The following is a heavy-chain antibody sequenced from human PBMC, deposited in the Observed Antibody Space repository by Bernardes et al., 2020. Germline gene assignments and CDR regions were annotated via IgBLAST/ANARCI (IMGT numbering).Heavy chain of an antibody. D-gene: IGHD2-15*01. V-gene: IGHV3-53*01. CDR1: GFTVSSNY. J-gene: IGHJ4*02. CDR2: IYSGGST. Sequence: GGSLRLSCAASGFTVSSNYMSWVRQAPGKGLEWVSVIYSGGSTYYADSVKGRFTISRDNSKNTLYLQMNSLRAEDTAVYYCARGGRYCSGGSCSHFDYWGQGTLVTVSS. CDR3: ARGGRYCSGGSCSHFDY.